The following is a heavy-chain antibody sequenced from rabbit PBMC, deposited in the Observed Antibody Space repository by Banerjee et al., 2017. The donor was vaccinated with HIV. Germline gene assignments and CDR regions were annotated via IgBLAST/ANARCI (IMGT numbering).Heavy chain of an antibody. Sequence: IACIYAGSSGSTYYASWAKGRFTISKTSSTTVTLQMTSLTAADTATYFCARDLAGVIGWNFGLWGPGTLVTVS. J-gene: IGHJ4*01. CDR2: IYAGSSGST. D-gene: IGHD4-1*01. V-gene: IGHV1S40*01. CDR3: ARDLAGVIGWNFGL.